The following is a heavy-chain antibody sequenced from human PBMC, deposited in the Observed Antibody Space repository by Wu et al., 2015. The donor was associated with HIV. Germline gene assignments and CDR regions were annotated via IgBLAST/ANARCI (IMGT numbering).Heavy chain of an antibody. CDR3: ARDPTRRDGYKEYNWLRP. CDR1: GYTFTGYY. CDR2: INPNSGGT. D-gene: IGHD5-24*01. V-gene: IGHV1-2*02. J-gene: IGHJ5*02. Sequence: QVQLVQSGAEVKKPGASVKVSCKASGYTFTGYYMHWVRQAPGQGLEWMGWINPNSGGTNYAQKLQGRVTMTRDTSISTAYMELSRLRSDDTAVYYCARDPTRRDGYKEYNWLRPRGPGNPGHRLL.